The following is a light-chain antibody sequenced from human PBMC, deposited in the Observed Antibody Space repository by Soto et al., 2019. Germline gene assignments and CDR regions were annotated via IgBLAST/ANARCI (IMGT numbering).Light chain of an antibody. V-gene: IGLV2-23*02. Sequence: QPALTQPASVSGSPGQSITISCTGTSSDVGSYNLVSWYQQHPGKAPKLMIYEVSKRPSGVSNRFSGSKSGNTASLTISGLQAEDEADYYCCSYAGSSTSYVFGTGTKLTVL. CDR3: CSYAGSSTSYV. CDR1: SSDVGSYNL. J-gene: IGLJ1*01. CDR2: EVS.